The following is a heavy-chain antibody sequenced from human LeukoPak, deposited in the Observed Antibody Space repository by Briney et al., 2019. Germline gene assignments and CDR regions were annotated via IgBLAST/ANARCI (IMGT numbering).Heavy chain of an antibody. J-gene: IGHJ5*02. V-gene: IGHV1-2*02. CDR3: ARDGYYGAGVGHWFDP. CDR2: INLNSGGT. D-gene: IGHD3-10*01. Sequence: ASVKVSCKASGYSFTGYYMLCVRLDPGPWLEWMGWINLNSGGTNYAQQFLGRVTMTRDTSTSTAYMELSRLKSDDTAVYYCARDGYYGAGVGHWFDPWGQGTLVTVSS. CDR1: GYSFTGYY.